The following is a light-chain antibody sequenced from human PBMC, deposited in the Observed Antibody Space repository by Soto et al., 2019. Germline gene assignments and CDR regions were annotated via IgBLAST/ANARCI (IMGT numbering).Light chain of an antibody. V-gene: IGKV3-11*01. J-gene: IGKJ4*01. Sequence: EIVLTQSPATLYLSTGERATLSCRASQSVSRYLVWYQQKRGQAPRLLIYDASNRATGIPARFSGSGSGTDFTLTISSLEPEDFAVYYCQQRSKWPTFGGGTKVDIK. CDR1: QSVSRY. CDR2: DAS. CDR3: QQRSKWPT.